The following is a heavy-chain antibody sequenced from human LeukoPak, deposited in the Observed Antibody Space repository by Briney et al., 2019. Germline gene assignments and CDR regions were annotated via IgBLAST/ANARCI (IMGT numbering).Heavy chain of an antibody. J-gene: IGHJ3*02. Sequence: ASVKVSCKASGYTFITYGISWVRQAPGLGPEWMGWMNADNGNTNYAQKFQGRVTMTTDTSTNTAYMELRSLRPDDTAVYYCARDDHDILTGYLPDVFDIWGQGTVVTVSS. D-gene: IGHD3-9*01. V-gene: IGHV1-18*01. CDR1: GYTFITYG. CDR3: ARDDHDILTGYLPDVFDI. CDR2: MNADNGNT.